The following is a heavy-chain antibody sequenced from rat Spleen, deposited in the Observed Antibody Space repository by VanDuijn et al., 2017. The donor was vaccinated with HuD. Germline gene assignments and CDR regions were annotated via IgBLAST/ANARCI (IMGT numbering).Heavy chain of an antibody. CDR2: IWGDGST. Sequence: QVQLKESGPGLVQPSQTLSLTCTVSGFSLTSYGVSWVRQPPGKGLEWMGGIWGDGSTNYNSALKSRLSISRDTSKSQVFLKMNSLQTEDTAIYFCTRDRDYSSSNPPVWFAYWGQGTLVTVSS. CDR1: GFSLTSYG. J-gene: IGHJ3*01. CDR3: TRDRDYSSSNPPVWFAY. V-gene: IGHV2-15*01. D-gene: IGHD1-2*01.